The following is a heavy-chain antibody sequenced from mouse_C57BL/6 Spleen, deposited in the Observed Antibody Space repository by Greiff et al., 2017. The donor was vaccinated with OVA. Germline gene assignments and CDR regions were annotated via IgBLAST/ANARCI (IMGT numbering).Heavy chain of an antibody. V-gene: IGHV1-50*01. CDR3: ASYYYGSAYFDY. J-gene: IGHJ2*01. Sequence: VQLQQPGAELVKPGASVKLSCKASGYTFTSYWMQWVKQRPGQGLEWIGEIDPSDSYTNYNQKLKGKATLTVDTSSITAYMQLSSLTSEDSAVYYCASYYYGSAYFDYWGQGTPLTVSS. CDR1: GYTFTSYW. CDR2: IDPSDSYT. D-gene: IGHD1-1*01.